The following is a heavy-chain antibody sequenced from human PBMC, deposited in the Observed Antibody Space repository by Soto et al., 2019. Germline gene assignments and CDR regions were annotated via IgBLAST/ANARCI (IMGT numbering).Heavy chain of an antibody. J-gene: IGHJ6*02. Sequence: ASVKVSCKASGYTFTSYGISWVRQAPGQGLEWMGWISAYNGNTNYAQKLQGRVTMTTDTSTSTAYMELRSLRSDDTAVYYCARNFGVAPSGGMDVWGQGTTVTVSS. CDR3: ARNFGVAPSGGMDV. D-gene: IGHD3-3*01. CDR2: ISAYNGNT. CDR1: GYTFTSYG. V-gene: IGHV1-18*01.